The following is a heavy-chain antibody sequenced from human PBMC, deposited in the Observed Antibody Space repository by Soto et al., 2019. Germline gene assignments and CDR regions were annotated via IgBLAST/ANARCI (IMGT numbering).Heavy chain of an antibody. CDR1: GGSISSGGYY. D-gene: IGHD3-22*01. CDR3: ARSRITMIVVVIPDRGEMYFDL. CDR2: IYYSGST. Sequence: SETLSLTCTVSGGSISSGGYYWSWIRQHPWKGLEWIGYIYYSGSTYYNPSLKSRVTISVDTSKNQFSLKLSSVTAADTAVYYCARSRITMIVVVIPDRGEMYFDLWGRGXLVTVYS. V-gene: IGHV4-31*03. J-gene: IGHJ2*01.